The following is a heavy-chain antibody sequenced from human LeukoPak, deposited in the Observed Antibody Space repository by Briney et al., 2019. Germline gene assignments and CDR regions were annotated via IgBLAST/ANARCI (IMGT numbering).Heavy chain of an antibody. CDR2: INHSGST. CDR3: ARDLRIRGAVDY. Sequence: SETLSLTCAVYGGSFSGYYWSWIRQPPGKGLEWIGEINHSGSTNYNPSLKSRATISVDTSKNQFSLKLSSVTAADTAVYYCARDLRIRGAVDYWGQGTLVTVSS. CDR1: GGSFSGYY. J-gene: IGHJ4*02. V-gene: IGHV4-34*01. D-gene: IGHD1-26*01.